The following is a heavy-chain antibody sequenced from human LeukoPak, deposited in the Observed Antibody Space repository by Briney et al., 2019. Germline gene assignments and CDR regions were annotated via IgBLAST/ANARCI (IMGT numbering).Heavy chain of an antibody. CDR1: GLPFSTYG. J-gene: IGHJ5*01. Sequence: GRSLRLSCASSGLPFSTYGMSWVRQSPRKGLGCVLGISGSDNGHITNYAGTVKDRLTISRDNVKNTLYLQMDSLRVEETAVYYCASHRSAFEFWGHGTLVTVSS. CDR2: ISGSDNGHIT. CDR3: ASHRSAFEF. V-gene: IGHV3-23*01.